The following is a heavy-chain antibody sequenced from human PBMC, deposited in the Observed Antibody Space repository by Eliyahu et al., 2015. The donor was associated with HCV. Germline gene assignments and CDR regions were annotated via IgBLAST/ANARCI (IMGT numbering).Heavy chain of an antibody. D-gene: IGHD4-17*01. CDR3: ARVMRGSDYGTSTRSGDGMDV. J-gene: IGHJ6*02. CDR2: IWYDGSNE. CDR1: GXTFRTYG. Sequence: QVQLVESGGGVVQPGRSLRLSCAASGXTFRTYGMXWGRQAPGKGLXWVAVIWYDGSNENYGDSVKGRFTISRDNSKSTLYLQMNSLRAEDTAVYYCARVMRGSDYGTSTRSGDGMDVWGQGTTVTVSS. V-gene: IGHV3-33*01.